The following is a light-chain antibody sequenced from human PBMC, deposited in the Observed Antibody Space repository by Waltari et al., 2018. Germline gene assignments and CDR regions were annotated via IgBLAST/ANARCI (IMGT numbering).Light chain of an antibody. J-gene: IGKJ3*01. V-gene: IGKV3-15*01. CDR1: QSNSNT. CDR2: ATS. CDR3: QQYSDWPPGT. Sequence: EIVMTQSPATLSLSPGERATLSCRASQSNSNTLVWYQQKPGQAPTLLLYATSARATGVPARFSGSGSGTEFTLTIISLQSEDFAVYYCQQYSDWPPGTFGPGTKVDIK.